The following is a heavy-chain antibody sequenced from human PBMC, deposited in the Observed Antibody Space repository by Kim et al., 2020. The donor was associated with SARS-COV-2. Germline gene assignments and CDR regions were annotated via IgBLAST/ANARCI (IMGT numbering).Heavy chain of an antibody. V-gene: IGHV3-23*01. CDR1: GFTFSSYA. Sequence: GGSLRLSCAASGFTFSSYAMNWVRQAPGKGLEWVSAIGGSGDRTYYADSVKGRFTISRDNSKNTFYLQMNSLRAEDTAVYYCVPQGLDYWGQCTLVTVSS. CDR3: VPQGLDY. J-gene: IGHJ4*02. CDR2: IGGSGDRT.